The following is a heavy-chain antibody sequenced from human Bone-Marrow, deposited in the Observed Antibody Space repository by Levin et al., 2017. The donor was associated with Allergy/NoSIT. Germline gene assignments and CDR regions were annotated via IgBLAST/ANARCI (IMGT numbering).Heavy chain of an antibody. CDR3: AHMPRGRNSVWGSYRQPGTDYFDY. CDR2: IYWNDDK. Sequence: SGPTLVKPTQTLTLTCTFSGFSLDTSGVGVGWIRQPPGKALEWLAHIYWNDDKRYSPSLQSRLTITKDTSKNQVVLTMTNMDPVDTATYYCAHMPRGRNSVWGSYRQPGTDYFDYWGQGTLVTVSS. CDR1: GFSLDTSGVG. V-gene: IGHV2-5*01. D-gene: IGHD3-16*02. J-gene: IGHJ4*02.